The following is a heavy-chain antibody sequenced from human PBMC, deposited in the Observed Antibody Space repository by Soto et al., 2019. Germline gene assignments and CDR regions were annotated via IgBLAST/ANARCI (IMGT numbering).Heavy chain of an antibody. CDR3: ARAVGPFDY. Sequence: QVQLVESGGGVVQPGRSLRLSCAASGFAFSTYGMHWVRQAPGKGLEWVAVIWYDGGNKYYSDSVKGLFTISRDNSKNTLYLQMNSLRDEDTALYYCARAVGPFDYWGQGTLVTVSS. D-gene: IGHD1-26*01. CDR1: GFAFSTYG. CDR2: IWYDGGNK. J-gene: IGHJ4*02. V-gene: IGHV3-33*01.